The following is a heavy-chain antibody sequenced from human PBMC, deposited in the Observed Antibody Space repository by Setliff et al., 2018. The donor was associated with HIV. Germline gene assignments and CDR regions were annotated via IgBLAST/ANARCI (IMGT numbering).Heavy chain of an antibody. J-gene: IGHJ6*03. CDR1: GGSFRGYY. V-gene: IGHV4-34*01. Sequence: SETLSLTCAVYGGSFRGYYWNWIRQPPGKGLEWIGEINHSGSTNYSPSLKSRVTISVDTSKNQFSLKLSSVTAADTAVYYCARGAIQLWLRSYYYMDVWGKGTMVTVSS. D-gene: IGHD5-18*01. CDR3: ARGAIQLWLRSYYYMDV. CDR2: INHSGST.